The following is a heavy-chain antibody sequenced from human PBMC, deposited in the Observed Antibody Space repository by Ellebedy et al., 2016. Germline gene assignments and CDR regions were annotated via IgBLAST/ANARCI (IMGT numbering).Heavy chain of an antibody. CDR3: ARQDGSGWYAYYFDY. Sequence: SETLSLTXTVSGGSISSYYWSWIRQPPGKGLEWIGYIYYSGSTNYNPSLKSRVTISVDTSKNQFSLKLSSVTAADTAVYYCARQDGSGWYAYYFDYWGQGTLVTVSS. CDR1: GGSISSYY. CDR2: IYYSGST. J-gene: IGHJ4*02. D-gene: IGHD6-19*01. V-gene: IGHV4-59*01.